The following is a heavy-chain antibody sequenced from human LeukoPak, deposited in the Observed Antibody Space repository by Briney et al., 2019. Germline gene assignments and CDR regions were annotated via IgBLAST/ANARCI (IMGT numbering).Heavy chain of an antibody. D-gene: IGHD5-18*01. Sequence: SVKVSCKASGGTFSSYAISWVRQAPGQGLEWMGRIIPILGIANYAQKFQGRVTITADKSTSTAYMELSSLRSEDTAVYYCARAGGYSYGPTYYYYYYMDVWGKGTTVTVSS. CDR3: ARAGGYSYGPTYYYYYYMDV. CDR2: IIPILGIA. J-gene: IGHJ6*03. V-gene: IGHV1-69*04. CDR1: GGTFSSYA.